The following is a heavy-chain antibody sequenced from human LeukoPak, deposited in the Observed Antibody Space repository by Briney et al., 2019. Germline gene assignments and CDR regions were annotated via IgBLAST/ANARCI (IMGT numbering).Heavy chain of an antibody. CDR1: GFTFSRHA. V-gene: IGHV3-23*01. J-gene: IGHJ4*02. CDR2: ISGTGGNT. Sequence: AGGSLRLSCAASGFTFSRHAMSGVRQAPGKGLEWVSVISGTGGNTYYADSVKGRLTISRDNSKNTLYLQMHSLRAEDTAVYFCAQTLDYWGQGTLVTVSS. CDR3: AQTLDY.